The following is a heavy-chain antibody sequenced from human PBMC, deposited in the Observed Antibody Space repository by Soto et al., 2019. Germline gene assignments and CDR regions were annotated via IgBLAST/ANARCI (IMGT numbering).Heavy chain of an antibody. CDR3: ARDGDWGRWYFDL. CDR2: IWNDGSHK. J-gene: IGHJ2*01. CDR1: GFTFNRHG. D-gene: IGHD7-27*01. V-gene: IGHV3-33*01. Sequence: QVQLVESGGGVVQPGRSLRLSCTASGFTFNRHGIHWVRQAPGNGLEWVAVIWNDGSHKYYADSLKGRFTISRDNSNNTVYLQMNSPRADDTAIYDCARDGDWGRWYFDLWGRGTLVTVSS.